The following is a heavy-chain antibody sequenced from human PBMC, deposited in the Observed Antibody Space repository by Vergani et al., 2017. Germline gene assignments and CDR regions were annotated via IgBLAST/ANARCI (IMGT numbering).Heavy chain of an antibody. V-gene: IGHV3-11*06. D-gene: IGHD1-1*01. Sequence: QVQLVESGGGLVKPGGSLRLSCAASGFTFSDYYMSWIRQAPGKGLEWVSYISSSSSYTNYADSVKGRFTISRDNAKNSLYLQMNSLRAEDTAVYYCAGGVSVESKGYNWSAGGGGGMDVWGQGP. CDR2: ISSSSSYT. J-gene: IGHJ6*02. CDR3: AGGVSVESKGYNWSAGGGGGMDV. CDR1: GFTFSDYY.